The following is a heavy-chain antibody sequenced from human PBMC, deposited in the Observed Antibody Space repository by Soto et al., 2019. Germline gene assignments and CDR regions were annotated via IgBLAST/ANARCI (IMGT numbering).Heavy chain of an antibody. CDR2: IYSGGST. V-gene: IGHV3-53*01. CDR1: GFTVSRNY. CDR3: ARVAGGYSGYDKHFDY. D-gene: IGHD5-12*01. J-gene: IGHJ4*02. Sequence: GGALRVSCAASGFTVSRNYMSWVRQAPGKGLEWVSVIYSGGSTYYADSVKGRFTISRDNSKNTLYLQMNSLRAEDTAVYYCARVAGGYSGYDKHFDYWGQGTLVTVSS.